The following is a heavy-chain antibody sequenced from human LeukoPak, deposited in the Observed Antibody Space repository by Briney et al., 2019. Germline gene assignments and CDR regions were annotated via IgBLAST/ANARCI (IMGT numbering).Heavy chain of an antibody. CDR1: GGSIGSYY. CDR2: IYYSGST. D-gene: IGHD3-22*01. CDR3: ARQTYYYDSSGQN. J-gene: IGHJ4*02. V-gene: IGHV4-59*08. Sequence: SETLSLTCTVSGGSIGSYYWSWIRQPPGKGLEWIGYIYYSGSTYYNPSLKSRVTISVDTSKNQFSLKLSSVTAADTAVYYCARQTYYYDSSGQNWGQGTLVTVSS.